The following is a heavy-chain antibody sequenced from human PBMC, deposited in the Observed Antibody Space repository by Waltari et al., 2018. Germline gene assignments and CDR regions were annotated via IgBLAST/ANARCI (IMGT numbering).Heavy chain of an antibody. V-gene: IGHV3-23*01. CDR3: AKGLVSHGSGNYFES. CDR1: GFTFTRLA. J-gene: IGHJ4*02. D-gene: IGHD3-10*01. CDR2: IRSSGVST. Sequence: EVQLLESGGGLVQPGGSLRLSCAASGFTFTRLAMRWVRQAPGKGLEWVSGIRSSGVSTYYADSVRGRFTISRDNSKNTLYLQMNSLRDEDTAIYSCAKGLVSHGSGNYFESWGQGTLVTVSS.